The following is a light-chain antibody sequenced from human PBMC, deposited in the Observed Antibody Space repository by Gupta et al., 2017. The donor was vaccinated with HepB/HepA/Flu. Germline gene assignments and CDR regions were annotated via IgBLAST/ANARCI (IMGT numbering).Light chain of an antibody. CDR1: NIGSKS. CDR2: EDR. J-gene: IGLJ1*01. CDR3: QVWDGDSDQYV. Sequence: SSVLTQPPPVSVAPGKTATITCGENNIGSKSVHWYQQNPGQAPVLVVYEDRDRHLGIPERFSGSNSGNTATLTISRVEAGDEADYYCQVWDGDSDQYVFGTGTKVTVL. V-gene: IGLV3-21*03.